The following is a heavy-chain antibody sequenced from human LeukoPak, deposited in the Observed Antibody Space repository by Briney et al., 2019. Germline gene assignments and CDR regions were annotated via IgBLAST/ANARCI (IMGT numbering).Heavy chain of an antibody. CDR2: IYYSGST. D-gene: IGHD6-6*01. V-gene: IGHV4-39*07. J-gene: IGHJ4*02. CDR1: GGSISSSSYY. Sequence: SETLSLTCTVSGGSISSSSYYWGWIRQPPGKGLEWIGSIYYSGSTYYNPSLKSRVTISVDTSKNQFSLKLSSVTAADTAVYYCASLIAANGEAFDYWGQGTLVTVSS. CDR3: ASLIAANGEAFDY.